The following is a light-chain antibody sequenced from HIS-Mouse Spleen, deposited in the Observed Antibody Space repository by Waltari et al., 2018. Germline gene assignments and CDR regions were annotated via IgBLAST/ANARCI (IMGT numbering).Light chain of an antibody. V-gene: IGLV2-23*03. CDR1: SSDVGSYNL. CDR3: CSYAGSSTFEV. J-gene: IGLJ2*01. CDR2: EGS. Sequence: QSALTQPASVSGSPGQSITISCTGTSSDVGSYNLVSWYQQHTGKAPKLMIYEGSKRPSGVSNRFSGSKSGNTASLTISGLQAEDEVDYYCCSYAGSSTFEVFGGGTKLTVL.